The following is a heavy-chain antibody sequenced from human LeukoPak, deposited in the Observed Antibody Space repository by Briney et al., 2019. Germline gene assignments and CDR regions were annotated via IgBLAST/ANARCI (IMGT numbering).Heavy chain of an antibody. CDR1: GGSFSGYY. D-gene: IGHD2-15*01. J-gene: IGHJ4*02. Sequence: PSETLSLTCAVYGGSFSGYYWSWIRQPPGKGLEWIGEINHSGSTNYNPSLKSRVTISVDTSKNQFSLKLSSVTAADTAVYYCARHRSGYCSGGSCLTYYFDYWGQGTLVTVSS. CDR2: INHSGST. CDR3: ARHRSGYCSGGSCLTYYFDY. V-gene: IGHV4-34*01.